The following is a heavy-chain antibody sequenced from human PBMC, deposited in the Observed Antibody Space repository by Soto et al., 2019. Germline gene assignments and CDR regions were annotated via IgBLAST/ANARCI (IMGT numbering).Heavy chain of an antibody. CDR2: IYPGDSDT. J-gene: IGHJ5*02. D-gene: IGHD1-1*01. Sequence: EVQLVQSGAEVKKPGESLKISCKGSGYRFTSYWIGWVRQMPGKGLEWMGIIYPGDSDTRYRPSLRGQVTISADKSISTAYLQWSSLKASDTAIYYCARAIEMCTIGWFDPWGQGTLVTVSS. CDR3: ARAIEMCTIGWFDP. CDR1: GYRFTSYW. V-gene: IGHV5-51*01.